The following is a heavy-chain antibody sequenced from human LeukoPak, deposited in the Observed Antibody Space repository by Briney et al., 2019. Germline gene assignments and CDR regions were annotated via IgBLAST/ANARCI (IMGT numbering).Heavy chain of an antibody. J-gene: IGHJ3*02. Sequence: SETLSLTCTVSGGSISSGGHYWGWIRQPPGKGLEWIASIHYSGSTYYSPSLKSRVTISVDTSKNQFSLKLSSVTAADTAVYYCARQYFYDITALDIWGQGTMVTVSS. CDR1: GGSISSGGHY. CDR2: IHYSGST. D-gene: IGHD3-22*01. CDR3: ARQYFYDITALDI. V-gene: IGHV4-39*01.